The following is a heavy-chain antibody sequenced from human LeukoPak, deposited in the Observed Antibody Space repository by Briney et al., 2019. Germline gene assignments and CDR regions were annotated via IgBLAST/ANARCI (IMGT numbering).Heavy chain of an antibody. D-gene: IGHD6-13*01. CDR1: GGSFSGYY. CDR2: ISHSGST. J-gene: IGHJ4*02. CDR3: ARRRYSSSWYSIDY. Sequence: PSETLSLTCAVYGGSFSGYYWSWIRQPPGKGLEWIGEISHSGSTNYNPSLKSRVTISVDTSKNQFSLKLSSVTAADTAVYYCARRRYSSSWYSIDYWGQGTLVTVSS. V-gene: IGHV4-34*01.